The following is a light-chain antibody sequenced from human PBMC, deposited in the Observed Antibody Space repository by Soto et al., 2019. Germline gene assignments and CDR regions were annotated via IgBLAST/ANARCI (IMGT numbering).Light chain of an antibody. Sequence: DIQMTQSPYSLSASVGDRVTITCRASQSIGNYLNWYQQKPGKAPRLLIHAASSLQSGVPSRFSGSGSGTDFTLTISSLQPEDFAIYYCQQSYNAPRTFGPGTKVEIK. V-gene: IGKV1-39*01. CDR1: QSIGNY. J-gene: IGKJ1*01. CDR3: QQSYNAPRT. CDR2: AAS.